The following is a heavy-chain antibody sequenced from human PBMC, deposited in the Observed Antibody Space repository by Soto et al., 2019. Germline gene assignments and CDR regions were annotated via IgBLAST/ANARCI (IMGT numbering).Heavy chain of an antibody. Sequence: PSETLSLTCAVYGGSFSGYYWSWIRQPPGKGLEWIGEINHSGSTNYNPSLKSRVTISVDTSKNQFSLKLSSVTAADTAVYYCARGVRMLRFVGFDAWGQGSLVRVPS. CDR1: GGSFSGYY. CDR3: ARGVRMLRFVGFDA. J-gene: IGHJ5*02. CDR2: INHSGST. D-gene: IGHD3-3*01. V-gene: IGHV4-34*01.